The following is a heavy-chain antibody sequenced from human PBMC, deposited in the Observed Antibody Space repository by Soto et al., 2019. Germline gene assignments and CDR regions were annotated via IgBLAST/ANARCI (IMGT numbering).Heavy chain of an antibody. CDR1: GYDFTHYW. J-gene: IGHJ4*02. Sequence: GESLKISCRGSGYDFTHYWIAWVRQTPGKGLEWMGVIHPGDSDTKYSPSFQGQVTISVDRSIDTAYLQRSSLKASDTAVYYCARAVGYSDASDFYSFAYWGQGTPVTVSS. V-gene: IGHV5-51*01. CDR3: ARAVGYSDASDFYSFAY. D-gene: IGHD3-3*01. CDR2: IHPGDSDT.